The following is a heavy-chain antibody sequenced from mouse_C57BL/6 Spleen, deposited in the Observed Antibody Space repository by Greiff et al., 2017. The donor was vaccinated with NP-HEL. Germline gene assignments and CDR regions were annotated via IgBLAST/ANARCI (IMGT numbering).Heavy chain of an antibody. J-gene: IGHJ1*03. D-gene: IGHD3-3*01. V-gene: IGHV1-50*01. CDR3: ARRDPTRATGYFDV. CDR1: GYTFTSYW. Sequence: QVQLQQPGAELVKPGASVKLSCKASGYTFTSYWLQWVKQRPGQGLEWIGEIDPSDSYTNYNQKFKGKATLTVDTSSSTAYMQLSSLTSEDSAVYYCARRDPTRATGYFDVWGTGTTVTVSS. CDR2: IDPSDSYT.